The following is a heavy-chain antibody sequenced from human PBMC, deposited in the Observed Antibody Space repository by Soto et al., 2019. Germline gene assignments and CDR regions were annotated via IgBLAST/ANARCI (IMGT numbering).Heavy chain of an antibody. D-gene: IGHD6-19*01. V-gene: IGHV3-11*05. J-gene: IGHJ6*02. CDR3: ARVRALAADGMDV. Sequence: QVQLVESGGGLVKPGGSLRLSCAASGFTFSDYYMIWIRQAPGKGLKWVSYLSSSSSYTNYADSVKGRFTISRDNAKNSLYLQMNSLRADDTAEYYCARVRALAADGMDVWGQGTTVTVSS. CDR2: LSSSSSYT. CDR1: GFTFSDYY.